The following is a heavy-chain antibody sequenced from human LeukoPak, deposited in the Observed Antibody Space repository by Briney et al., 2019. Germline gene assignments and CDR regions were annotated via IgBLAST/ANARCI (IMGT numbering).Heavy chain of an antibody. CDR3: SRVVGYAKSGWHGQGAQYYYMVV. CDR1: GFSFSDGC. D-gene: IGHD6-19*01. J-gene: IGHJ6*03. V-gene: IGHV3-20*01. CDR2: INWNGDTP. Sequence: GGSLSLTCAVSGFSFSDGCMSCWSQTPGKGLEWVSGINWNGDTPIYTDSVKGRFTISRDNAKNSLYLQMNSLRVEDTAFYHCSRVVGYAKSGWHGQGAQYYYMVVWGKGTTVTVFS.